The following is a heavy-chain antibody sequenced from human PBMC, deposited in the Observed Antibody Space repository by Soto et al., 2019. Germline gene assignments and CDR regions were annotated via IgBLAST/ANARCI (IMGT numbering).Heavy chain of an antibody. Sequence: ASVKVSCKASGYTFTSYDINWVRQATGQGLEWMGWMNPNSGNTGYAQKLQGRVTMTRNTSISTAYMELSSLRYEDTAVYYCAKTLYGDNVDYWGQGTLVTVSS. J-gene: IGHJ4*02. CDR1: GYTFTSYD. D-gene: IGHD4-17*01. V-gene: IGHV1-8*01. CDR2: MNPNSGNT. CDR3: AKTLYGDNVDY.